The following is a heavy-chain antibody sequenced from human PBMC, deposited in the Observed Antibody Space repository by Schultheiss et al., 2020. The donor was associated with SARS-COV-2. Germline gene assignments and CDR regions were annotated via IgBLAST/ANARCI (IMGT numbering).Heavy chain of an antibody. CDR3: ARVARGGRGLDY. CDR1: GFTFSSYD. V-gene: IGHV3-13*01. J-gene: IGHJ4*02. CDR2: IGATGSI. D-gene: IGHD2-15*01. Sequence: GGSLRLSCAACGFTFSSYDMHWVRQATGKGLEWVSVIGATGSIYYHASVKGRFTISRDNAKSSLYLQMNSLRVDDTAVYFCARVARGGRGLDYWGQGTLVTVSS.